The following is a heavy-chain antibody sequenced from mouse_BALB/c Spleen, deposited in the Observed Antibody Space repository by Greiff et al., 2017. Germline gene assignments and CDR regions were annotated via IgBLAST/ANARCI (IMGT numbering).Heavy chain of an antibody. V-gene: IGHV5-9-4*01. CDR2: ISSGGSYT. Sequence: EVQLVESGGGLVKPGGSLKLSCAASGFTFSSYAMSWVRQSPEKRLEWVAEISSGGSYTYYPDTVTGRFTISRDNAKNTLYLEMSSLRSEDTAMYYCAMGAWFAYWGQGTLVTVSA. CDR3: AMGAWFAY. CDR1: GFTFSSYA. J-gene: IGHJ3*01.